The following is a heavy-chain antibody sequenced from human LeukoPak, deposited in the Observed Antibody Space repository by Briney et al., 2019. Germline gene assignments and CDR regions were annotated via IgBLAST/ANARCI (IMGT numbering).Heavy chain of an antibody. V-gene: IGHV4-4*07. D-gene: IGHD6-19*01. CDR3: ARQIAVAVKAGFDY. Sequence: SETLSLTCTVSGGSISSYYWTWIRQPAGKGLEWIGRICTTGSTNYNPSLNSRVTMSVDTSKNQFSLKLSSVTAADTAVYYCARQIAVAVKAGFDYWGQGTLVTVSS. J-gene: IGHJ4*02. CDR2: ICTTGST. CDR1: GGSISSYY.